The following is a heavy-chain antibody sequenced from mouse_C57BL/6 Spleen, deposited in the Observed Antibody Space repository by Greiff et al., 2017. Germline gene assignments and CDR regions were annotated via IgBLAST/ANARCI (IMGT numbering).Heavy chain of an antibody. CDR1: GYTFTSYG. V-gene: IGHV1-81*01. D-gene: IGHD2-4*01. CDR3: ARGGDYDSYWYFDV. CDR2: IYPRSGNT. J-gene: IGHJ1*03. Sequence: VQLQESGAELARPGASVKLSCKASGYTFTSYGISWVKQRTGQGLEWIGEIYPRSGNTYYNEKFKGKATLTADKSSSTAYMELRSLTSEDSAVYFCARGGDYDSYWYFDVWGTGTTVTVSS.